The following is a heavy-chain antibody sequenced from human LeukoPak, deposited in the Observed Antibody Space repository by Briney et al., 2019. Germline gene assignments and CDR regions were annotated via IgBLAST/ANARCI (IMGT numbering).Heavy chain of an antibody. CDR3: ARQRIEYYYDTRGSSLFDY. CDR1: GGFISSYY. Sequence: PSETLSLTCTVSGGFISSYYWSWIRQPPGKGLEWIGYIFDSGDTNYNPSLRSRVSISLDTSQNQFSLRLTSVTAADTAVYYCARQRIEYYYDTRGSSLFDYWGQGTLVTVSS. V-gene: IGHV4-59*08. D-gene: IGHD3-22*01. J-gene: IGHJ4*02. CDR2: IFDSGDT.